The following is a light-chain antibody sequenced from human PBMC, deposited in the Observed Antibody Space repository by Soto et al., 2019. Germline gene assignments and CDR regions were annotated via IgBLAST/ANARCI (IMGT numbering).Light chain of an antibody. Sequence: EIVMTQSPATLSVSPGERVTLSCRASQSVSIDLAWYQQKPGQAPRLLIFGASTRATGIPARFSGSGSGTEFSLTISSLQSEDFAVYSCQQYNNWPPWTLGQGTKVDIK. J-gene: IGKJ1*01. CDR2: GAS. V-gene: IGKV3-15*01. CDR1: QSVSID. CDR3: QQYNNWPPWT.